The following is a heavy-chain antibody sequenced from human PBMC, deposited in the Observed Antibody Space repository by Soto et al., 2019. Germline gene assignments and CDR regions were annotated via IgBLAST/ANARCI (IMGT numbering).Heavy chain of an antibody. CDR1: GGSISSSSYY. D-gene: IGHD1-7*01. V-gene: IGHV4-39*01. J-gene: IGHJ5*02. Sequence: QLQLQESGPGLVKPSETLSLTCTVSGGSISSSSYYWGWIRQPPGKGLEWIGSIYYSGSTYYNPSLKSRVTISVDTSKNQFSLKLSSVTAADPAVYYCARRASNWNYGSIYGIWFDPWGQGTLVTVSS. CDR3: ARRASNWNYGSIYGIWFDP. CDR2: IYYSGST.